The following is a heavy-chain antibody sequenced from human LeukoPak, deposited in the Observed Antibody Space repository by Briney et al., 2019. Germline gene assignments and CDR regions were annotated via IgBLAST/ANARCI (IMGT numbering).Heavy chain of an antibody. D-gene: IGHD6-13*01. CDR2: ISSRSSFI. V-gene: IGHV3-21*04. J-gene: IGHJ4*02. Sequence: GGSLRLSCAASEFTFSSYSMNWVRQAPGKGLEWVSSISSRSSFIYYADSVKGRFTISRDNAKNSLYLQMNSLRSDDTAVYYCARVAAADYFDYWGQGTLVTVSS. CDR3: ARVAAADYFDY. CDR1: EFTFSSYS.